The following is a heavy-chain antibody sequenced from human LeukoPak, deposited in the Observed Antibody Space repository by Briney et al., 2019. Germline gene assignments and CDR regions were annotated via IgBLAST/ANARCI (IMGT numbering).Heavy chain of an antibody. Sequence: PSETLSLTCAVYGGSFSGYYWSWIRQPPGKGLEWIGEINHSGSTNYNPSLKSRVTISVDTSKNQFSLKLSSVTAADTAVYYCARGETSIAPGSDYWGQGTLVTVSS. D-gene: IGHD6-6*01. CDR3: ARGETSIAPGSDY. CDR1: GGSFSGYY. CDR2: INHSGST. J-gene: IGHJ4*02. V-gene: IGHV4-34*01.